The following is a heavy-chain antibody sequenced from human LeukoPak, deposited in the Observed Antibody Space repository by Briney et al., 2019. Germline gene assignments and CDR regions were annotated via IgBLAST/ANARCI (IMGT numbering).Heavy chain of an antibody. CDR3: ARVDNYYDSSGYSNHDAFDI. CDR1: GGSISSGGYY. CDR2: IYYSGST. J-gene: IGHJ3*02. V-gene: IGHV4-31*03. Sequence: SQTLSLTCTVSGGSISSGGYYWSWIRQHPGKGLEWIGYIYYSGSTYYNPSLKSRVTISVDTSKNQFSLKLSSVTAADTAVYYCARVDNYYDSSGYSNHDAFDIWGQGTMVTVSS. D-gene: IGHD3-22*01.